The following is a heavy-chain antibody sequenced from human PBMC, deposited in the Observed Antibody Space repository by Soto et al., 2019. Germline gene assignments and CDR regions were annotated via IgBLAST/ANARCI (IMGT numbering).Heavy chain of an antibody. D-gene: IGHD2-2*01. Sequence: SGPTLVNPTQTLTLTCTFSGFSLSTSGVGVGWIRQPPGKALEWLALIYWDDDKRYSPSLKSRLAITKDTSKNQVVLTMTNMDPVDTATYYCARRYCDTTSCPRGSWLDHWGQGTMVTVS. CDR2: IYWDDDK. J-gene: IGHJ5*02. CDR3: ARRYCDTTSCPRGSWLDH. V-gene: IGHV2-5*02. CDR1: GFSLSTSGVG.